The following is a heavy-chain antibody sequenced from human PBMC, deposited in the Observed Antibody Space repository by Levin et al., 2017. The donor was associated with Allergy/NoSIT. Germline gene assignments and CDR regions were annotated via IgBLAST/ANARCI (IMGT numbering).Heavy chain of an antibody. CDR1: GFAFTNTW. V-gene: IGHV3-15*07. J-gene: IGHJ4*02. CDR2: IKTKSDGGTT. Sequence: TCAASGFAFTNTWMNWVRQAPGKGLEWVGRIKTKSDGGTTDYAAPMKGRFIISRDDSKSTVYLQMNSLRIEDTAVYYCSLQYFDYWGQGALVSVSS. CDR3: SLQYFDY. D-gene: IGHD5-24*01.